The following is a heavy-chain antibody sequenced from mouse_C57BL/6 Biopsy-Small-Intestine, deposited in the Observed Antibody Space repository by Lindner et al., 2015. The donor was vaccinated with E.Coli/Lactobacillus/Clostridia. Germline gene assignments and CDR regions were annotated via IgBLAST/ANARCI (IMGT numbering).Heavy chain of an antibody. D-gene: IGHD3-2*02. Sequence: VQLQESGGGLVQPKGSLKLSCAASGFSFNTYAMNWVRQAPGKGLEWVARIRSKSNNYATYYADSVKDGFTISRDDSESMLYLQMNNLKTEDTAMYYCVRRGSSGYGYAMDYWGQGTSVTVSS. CDR1: GFSFNTYA. J-gene: IGHJ4*01. CDR2: IRSKSNNYAT. CDR3: VRRGSSGYGYAMDY. V-gene: IGHV10-1*01.